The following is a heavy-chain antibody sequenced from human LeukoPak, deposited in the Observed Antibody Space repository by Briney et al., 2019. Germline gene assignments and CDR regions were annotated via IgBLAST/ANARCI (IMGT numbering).Heavy chain of an antibody. CDR1: GGTFSSYA. J-gene: IGHJ4*02. V-gene: IGHV1-69*04. Sequence: SVKVSCKASGGTFSSYAISWVRQAPGQGLEWMGRIIPILGIANYAQKFQGRVTITADESTSTAYMELSSLRSEDTAVYYCAREPEGGYFGYWGQGTLVTVSS. D-gene: IGHD3-22*01. CDR2: IIPILGIA. CDR3: AREPEGGYFGY.